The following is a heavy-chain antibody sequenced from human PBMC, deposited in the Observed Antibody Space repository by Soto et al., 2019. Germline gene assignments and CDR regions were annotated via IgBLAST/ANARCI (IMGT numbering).Heavy chain of an antibody. D-gene: IGHD3-3*01. J-gene: IGHJ6*04. V-gene: IGHV3-21*01. CDR2: ISSSSSYI. CDR3: ARDVTIFGNV. Sequence: EVQLVESGGGLVKPGGSLRLSCAASGFPFSSYSMNWVRQAPGKGLEWVSSISSSSSYIYYADSVKGRFTISRDNAKNSLYLQMNSMRAEDTAVYYCARDVTIFGNVWGKGTTVTVSS. CDR1: GFPFSSYS.